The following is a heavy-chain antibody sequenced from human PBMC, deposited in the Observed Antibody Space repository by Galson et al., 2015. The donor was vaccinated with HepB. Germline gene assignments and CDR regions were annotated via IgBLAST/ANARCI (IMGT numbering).Heavy chain of an antibody. CDR1: GGTFSSYA. D-gene: IGHD2-2*02. J-gene: IGHJ6*03. V-gene: IGHV1-69*01. CDR2: IIPIFGTA. CDR3: ARPSYCSSTSCYTRAGRENYYYYYMDV. Sequence: SCKASGGTFSSYAISWVRQAPGQGLEWMGGIIPIFGTANYAQKFQGRVTITADESTSTAYMELSSLRSEDTAVYYCARPSYCSSTSCYTRAGRENYYYYYMDVWGKGTTVTVSS.